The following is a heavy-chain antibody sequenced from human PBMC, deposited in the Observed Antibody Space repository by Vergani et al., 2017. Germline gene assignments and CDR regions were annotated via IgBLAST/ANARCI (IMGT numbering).Heavy chain of an antibody. Sequence: QLQLQESGPGLVKPSATLSLTCSVSGASISSSNYYWGWIRQPPGKGLEWIASIYYSGSTYYNPSLKSRVTISVDTSKNQFSLKLSPVTAADTAVYFCAGHSTVEWLVKLGGIDPWGQGILVTVSS. CDR2: IYYSGST. V-gene: IGHV4-39*01. CDR3: AGHSTVEWLVKLGGIDP. CDR1: GASISSSNYY. J-gene: IGHJ5*02. D-gene: IGHD6-19*01.